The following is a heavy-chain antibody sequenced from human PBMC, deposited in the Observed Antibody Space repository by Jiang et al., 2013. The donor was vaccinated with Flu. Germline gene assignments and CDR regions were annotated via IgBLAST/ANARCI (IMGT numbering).Heavy chain of an antibody. CDR2: IGSNGGST. CDR1: GFTFSSYA. Sequence: QLLESGGGLVQPGGSLRLSCSASGFTFSSYAMHWVRQAPGKGLEYVSAIGSNGGSTYYADSVKGRFTISRDNSKNTLYLQMSSLRAEDTAVYYCVKDRGLVVITTSFDYWGQGTLVTVSS. D-gene: IGHD3-22*01. CDR3: VKDRGLVVITTSFDY. J-gene: IGHJ4*02. V-gene: IGHV3-64D*08.